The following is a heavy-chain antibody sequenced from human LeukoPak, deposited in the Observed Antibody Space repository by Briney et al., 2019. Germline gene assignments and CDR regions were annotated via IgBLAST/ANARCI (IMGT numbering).Heavy chain of an antibody. CDR1: GGSFSGYY. CDR3: ARHYGRYCSGGSCYA. V-gene: IGHV4-34*01. CDR2: INHSGST. J-gene: IGHJ5*02. Sequence: SETLSLTCAVYGGSFSGYYWSWIRQPPGKGLEWIGEINHSGSTNYNPSLKSRVTISVDTSKNQFSLKLSSVTATDTAVYYCARHYGRYCSGGSCYAWGQGTLVTVSS. D-gene: IGHD2-15*01.